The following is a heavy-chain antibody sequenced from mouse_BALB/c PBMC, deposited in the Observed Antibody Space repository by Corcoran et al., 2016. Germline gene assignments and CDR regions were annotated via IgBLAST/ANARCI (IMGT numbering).Heavy chain of an antibody. CDR1: GYSFTDYI. CDR2: INPYYGST. Sequence: EIQLQQTGPELVKPGASVKISCKASGYSFTDYIMLWVKQSHGKSLEWIGNINPYYGSTSYNLKFKGKATLTVDKSSSTAYMQLNSLTSEDSAVYYCARSGRYDEKTFAYWGQGTLVTVSA. V-gene: IGHV1-39*01. D-gene: IGHD2-14*01. CDR3: ARSGRYDEKTFAY. J-gene: IGHJ3*01.